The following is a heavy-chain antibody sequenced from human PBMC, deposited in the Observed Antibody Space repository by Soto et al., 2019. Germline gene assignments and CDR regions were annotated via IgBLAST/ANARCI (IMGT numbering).Heavy chain of an antibody. Sequence: PSETLSLTCAVYGGSFSGYYWSWIRQPPGKGLEWIGEINHSGSTNYNPSLKSRVTISVDTSKNQFSLKLSSVTAADTAVYYCARAPGYDYGSGSYYQFYYYYGMDVWGQGTTVP. D-gene: IGHD3-10*01. CDR3: ARAPGYDYGSGSYYQFYYYYGMDV. J-gene: IGHJ6*02. CDR2: INHSGST. CDR1: GGSFSGYY. V-gene: IGHV4-34*01.